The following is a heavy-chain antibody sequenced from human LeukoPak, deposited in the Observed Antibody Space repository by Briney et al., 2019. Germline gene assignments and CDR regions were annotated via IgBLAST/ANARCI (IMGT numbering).Heavy chain of an antibody. CDR1: GGSISSSSYY. J-gene: IGHJ4*02. Sequence: SETLSLTCTVSGGSISSSSYYWGWIRQPPGKGLEWIGSIYYSGSTYYNPSLKSRVTISVDTSKNRFSLKLSSVTAADTAVYYCARRTYYYDSSGYPRPTSFDYWGQGTLVTVSS. CDR3: ARRTYYYDSSGYPRPTSFDY. D-gene: IGHD3-22*01. CDR2: IYYSGST. V-gene: IGHV4-39*01.